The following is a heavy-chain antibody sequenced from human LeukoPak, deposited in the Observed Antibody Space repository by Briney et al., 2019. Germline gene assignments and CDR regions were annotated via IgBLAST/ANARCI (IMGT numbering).Heavy chain of an antibody. CDR1: GYTFTSYD. CDR2: MNLNSGNT. D-gene: IGHD2-15*01. CDR3: ILGYCSGGSCYSGDY. V-gene: IGHV1-8*03. J-gene: IGHJ4*02. Sequence: ASVKVSCKASGYTFTSYDINWVRQATGQGLEWMGWMNLNSGNTGYAQKFQGRVTITRNTSMSTAYMELSSLRSEDTAVYYCILGYCSGGSCYSGDYWGQGTLVTVSS.